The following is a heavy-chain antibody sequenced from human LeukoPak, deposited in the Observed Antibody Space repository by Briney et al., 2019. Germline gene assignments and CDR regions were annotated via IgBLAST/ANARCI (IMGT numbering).Heavy chain of an antibody. Sequence: SVKVSCKASGGTFSSYAISWVRRAPGQGLEWMGGIIPIFGTANYAQKFQGRVTITADESTSTAYMELSGLRSEDTAVYYCARADSSSWSGPYYYYGMDVWGQGTTVTVSS. V-gene: IGHV1-69*13. CDR2: IIPIFGTA. J-gene: IGHJ6*02. CDR3: ARADSSSWSGPYYYYGMDV. CDR1: GGTFSSYA. D-gene: IGHD6-13*01.